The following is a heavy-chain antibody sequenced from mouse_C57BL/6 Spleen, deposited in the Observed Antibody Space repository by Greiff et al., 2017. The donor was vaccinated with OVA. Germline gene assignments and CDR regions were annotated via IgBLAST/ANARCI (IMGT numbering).Heavy chain of an antibody. Sequence: EVKLVESGPGMVKPSQSLSLTCTVTGYSITSGYDWHWIRHFPGNKLEWMGYISYSGSTNYNPSLKSRISITHDTSKNHFFLKLNSVTTEDTATYYCASKTGYGSSYWYFDVWGTGTTVTVSS. CDR2: ISYSGST. J-gene: IGHJ1*03. CDR3: ASKTGYGSSYWYFDV. D-gene: IGHD1-1*01. CDR1: GYSITSGYD. V-gene: IGHV3-1*01.